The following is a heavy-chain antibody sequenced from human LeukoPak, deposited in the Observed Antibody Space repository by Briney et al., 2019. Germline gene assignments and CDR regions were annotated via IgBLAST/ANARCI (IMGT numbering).Heavy chain of an antibody. Sequence: SVKVSYKASGGTFSSYAISWVRPAPAQGLEWMGRIIPIFGIANYAQKFQGRVTITADKSTSTAYMELSSLRSEDTAVYYCARVDTAMPEDYWGQGTLVTVSS. J-gene: IGHJ4*02. CDR2: IIPIFGIA. CDR3: ARVDTAMPEDY. CDR1: GGTFSSYA. D-gene: IGHD5-18*01. V-gene: IGHV1-69*04.